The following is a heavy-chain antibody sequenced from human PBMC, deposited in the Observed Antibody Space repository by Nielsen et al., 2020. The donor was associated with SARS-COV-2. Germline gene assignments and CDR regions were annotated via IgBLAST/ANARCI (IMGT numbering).Heavy chain of an antibody. D-gene: IGHD3-16*01. CDR2: IYYSGST. CDR3: ARTTHYDYVWGSFRLDY. CDR1: GGSISSGDYY. J-gene: IGHJ4*02. Sequence: SETLSLTCTVSGGSISSGDYYWSWIRQPPGKGLEWIGYIYYSGSTYYNPSLKSRVTISVDTSKNQFSLKLSSVTAADTAVYYCARTTHYDYVWGSFRLDYWGQGTPVSVSS. V-gene: IGHV4-30-4*01.